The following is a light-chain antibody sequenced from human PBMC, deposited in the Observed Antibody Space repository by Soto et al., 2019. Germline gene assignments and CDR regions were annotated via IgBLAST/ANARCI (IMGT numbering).Light chain of an antibody. Sequence: QSVLAQPPSVSGAPGQRVTISCTGSASNIGAGYDVHWYQQVPGKVPKLLIYDNTNRPSGVPDRFSGFRSGTSASLAIAGLRAEDEADYYCQSPDNSLDSRVFGTGTTLTVL. V-gene: IGLV1-40*01. CDR3: QSPDNSLDSRV. CDR2: DNT. CDR1: ASNIGAGYD. J-gene: IGLJ1*01.